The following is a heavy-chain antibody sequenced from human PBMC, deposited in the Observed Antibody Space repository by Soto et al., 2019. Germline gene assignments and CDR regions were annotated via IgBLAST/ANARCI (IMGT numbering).Heavy chain of an antibody. CDR3: ANNPDDYYYYYYMDV. V-gene: IGHV3-23*01. CDR1: GFTFSSYA. CDR2: ISGSGGST. Sequence: GGSLRLSCAASGFTFSSYAMSWVRQAPGKGLEWVSAISGSGGSTYYADSVKGRFTISRDNSKNTLYLQMNSLRAEDTAVYYCANNPDDYYYYYYMDVWGKGTTVTVSS. J-gene: IGHJ6*03.